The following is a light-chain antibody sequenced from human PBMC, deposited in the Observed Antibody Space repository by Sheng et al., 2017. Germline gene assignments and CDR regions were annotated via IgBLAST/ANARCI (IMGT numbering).Light chain of an antibody. CDR3: MQALQTWT. CDR2: LGS. CDR1: QNLLHSSGYNY. V-gene: IGKV2-28*01. J-gene: IGKJ1*01. Sequence: EIVMTQSPLSLPVTPGEPASISCRSSQNLLHSSGYNYLDWYLQRPGQPPQLLIYLGSNRASGVPDRFSGSGSGTDFTLKISRVEAEDVGVYYCMQALQTWTFGQGTKVEIK.